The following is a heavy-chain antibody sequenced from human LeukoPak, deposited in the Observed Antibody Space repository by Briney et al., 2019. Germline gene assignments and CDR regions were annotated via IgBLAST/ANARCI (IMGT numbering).Heavy chain of an antibody. V-gene: IGHV3-30-3*01. CDR1: GFTFSSYA. J-gene: IGHJ4*02. Sequence: GGSLRLSCAASGFTFSSYAMHWVRQAPGKGLEWVAVISYDGSNKYYADSVKGRFTISRDNSKNTLYLQMNSLRAEDTAVYYCASQMADTGGDFDYWGQATLVTVSS. CDR3: ASQMADTGGDFDY. D-gene: IGHD5-24*01. CDR2: ISYDGSNK.